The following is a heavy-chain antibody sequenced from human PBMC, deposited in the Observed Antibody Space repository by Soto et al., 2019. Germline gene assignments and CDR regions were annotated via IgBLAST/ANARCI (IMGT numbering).Heavy chain of an antibody. V-gene: IGHV1-69*01. CDR2: IIPIFGTA. J-gene: IGHJ3*02. CDR1: GGTFSSYA. D-gene: IGHD3-22*01. Sequence: QVQLVQSGAEVKKPGSSVKVSCKASGGTFSSYAISWVRQAPGQGLEWMGGIIPIFGTANYAQKFQGRVTNTADETTSTAYMELSSLRSEDTAVYYCARDSPIFYDSSCFLTGAFDIWGQGKKVTVSS. CDR3: ARDSPIFYDSSCFLTGAFDI.